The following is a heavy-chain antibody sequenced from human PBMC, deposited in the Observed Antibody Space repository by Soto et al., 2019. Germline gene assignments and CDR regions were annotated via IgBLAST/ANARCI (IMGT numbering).Heavy chain of an antibody. D-gene: IGHD3-9*01. CDR3: AKEEKYYDILTSNYYYYYYMDV. J-gene: IGHJ6*03. V-gene: IGHV3-23*01. CDR1: GFTFSSYA. CDR2: ISGSGGST. Sequence: PGGSLRLSCAASGFTFSSYAMSWVRQAPGKGLEWVSAISGSGGSTYYADSVKGRFTISRDNSKNTLYLQMNSLRAEDTAVYYCAKEEKYYDILTSNYYYYYYMDVWGQGTTVTVSS.